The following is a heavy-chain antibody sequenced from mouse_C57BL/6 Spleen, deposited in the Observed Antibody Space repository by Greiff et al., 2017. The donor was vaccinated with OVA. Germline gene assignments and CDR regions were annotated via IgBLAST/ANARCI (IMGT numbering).Heavy chain of an antibody. Sequence: EVHLVESEGGLVQPGSSMKLSCTASGFTFSDYYMAWVRQVPEKGLEWVANINYDGSSTYYLDSLKSRFIISRDNAKNILYLQMSSLKSEDTATYYCARDYSNYGYFDVWGTGTTVTVSS. J-gene: IGHJ1*03. CDR1: GFTFSDYY. V-gene: IGHV5-16*01. CDR2: INYDGSST. D-gene: IGHD2-5*01. CDR3: ARDYSNYGYFDV.